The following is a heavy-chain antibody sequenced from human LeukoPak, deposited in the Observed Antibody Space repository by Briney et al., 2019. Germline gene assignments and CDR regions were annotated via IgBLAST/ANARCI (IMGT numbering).Heavy chain of an antibody. D-gene: IGHD3-10*01. CDR1: GFTFSSYW. CDR3: AKDTGYGSGSGAFDI. J-gene: IGHJ3*02. CDR2: IKQDGSEK. Sequence: PGGSLRLSCAASGFTFSSYWMSWVRQAPGKGLEWVANIKQDGSEKYYVDSVKGRFTISRDNAKNSLYLQMNSLRAEDMALYYCAKDTGYGSGSGAFDIWGQGTMVTVSS. V-gene: IGHV3-7*03.